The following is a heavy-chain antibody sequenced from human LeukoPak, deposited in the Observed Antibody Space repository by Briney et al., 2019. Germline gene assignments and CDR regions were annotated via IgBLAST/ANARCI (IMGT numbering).Heavy chain of an antibody. J-gene: IGHJ3*02. CDR1: GFTFSSYA. D-gene: IGHD6-19*01. V-gene: IGHV3-64*01. CDR2: ISSNGGST. CDR3: ARGRSSGWYRAFDI. Sequence: HPGGSLRLSCAASGFTFSSYAMHWVRQAPGKGLEYVSAISSNGGSTYYANSVKGRFTISRDNPKNTLYLQMGSLRAEDMAVYYCARGRSSGWYRAFDIWGQGTMVTVSS.